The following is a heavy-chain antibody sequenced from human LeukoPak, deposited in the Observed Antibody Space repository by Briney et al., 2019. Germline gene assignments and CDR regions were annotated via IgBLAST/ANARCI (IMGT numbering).Heavy chain of an antibody. D-gene: IGHD4-23*01. J-gene: IGHJ3*02. CDR2: IYYSGST. V-gene: IGHV4-30-4*08. CDR3: ARAGGGYGGNFGAFDI. CDR1: GGSISSGDYY. Sequence: SETLSLTCTVSGGSISSGDYYWSWIRQPPGKGLEWIGYIYYSGSTYYNPSLKSRVTISVDTSKNQFSLKLSSVTAADTAVYYCARAGGGYGGNFGAFDIWGQGTMVTVSS.